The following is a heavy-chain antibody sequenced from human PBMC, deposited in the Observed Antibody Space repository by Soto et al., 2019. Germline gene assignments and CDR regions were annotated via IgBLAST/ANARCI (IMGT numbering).Heavy chain of an antibody. D-gene: IGHD6-19*01. CDR2: ISAYNGNT. CDR3: AAGYSSGWANWFDP. V-gene: IGHV1-18*01. J-gene: IGHJ5*02. CDR1: GYTFTSYG. Sequence: VSVKVSCKASGYTFTSYGISWVRQAPGQGLEWMGWISAYNGNTNYAQKLQGRVTMTTDTSTSTAYMELRSLRSDDTAVYYCAAGYSSGWANWFDPWGQGTLVTVSS.